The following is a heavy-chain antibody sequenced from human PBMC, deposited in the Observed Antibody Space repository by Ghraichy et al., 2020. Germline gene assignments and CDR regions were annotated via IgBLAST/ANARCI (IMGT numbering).Heavy chain of an antibody. D-gene: IGHD2-15*01. J-gene: IGHJ4*02. CDR3: ARGYCSGRPCTLRPYFDY. V-gene: IGHV1-2*06. Sequence: ASVKVSCKASGYAFTGYHIHWVRQAPGQGLEWVGRIKPNSGGTDYAEKFQGRVTITRDTSIDTAYMELSRLRSDDTAVYYCARGYCSGRPCTLRPYFDYWGQGTLFTVSS. CDR1: GYAFTGYH. CDR2: IKPNSGGT.